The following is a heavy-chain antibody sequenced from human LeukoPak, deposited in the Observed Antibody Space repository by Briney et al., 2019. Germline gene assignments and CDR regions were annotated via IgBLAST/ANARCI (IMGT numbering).Heavy chain of an antibody. J-gene: IGHJ4*02. Sequence: GGSLRLSCAASGFTFSSYGMHWVRQAPGKGLEWVAFIRYDGSNKYYADSVKGRFTISRDNSKNTLYLQMNSLRAEDTAVYYCAKGSARRWFWYFDYWGQGTLVTVSS. CDR2: IRYDGSNK. CDR1: GFTFSSYG. CDR3: AKGSARRWFWYFDY. V-gene: IGHV3-30*02. D-gene: IGHD4-23*01.